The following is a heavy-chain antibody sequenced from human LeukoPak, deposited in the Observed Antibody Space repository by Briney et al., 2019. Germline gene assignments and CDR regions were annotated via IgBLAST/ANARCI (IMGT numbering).Heavy chain of an antibody. CDR3: VRSLDY. CDR2: IAGSDGFT. V-gene: IGHV3-23*01. CDR1: GFPFSSYA. Sequence: GGSLRLSCAASGFPFSSYAMNWVRQAPGEGLEWVSVIAGSDGFTQYADSVKGRFTISRDNSKNTVYLQMNRLRVEDTALYYCVRSLDYWGQGTLVTVSS. J-gene: IGHJ4*02.